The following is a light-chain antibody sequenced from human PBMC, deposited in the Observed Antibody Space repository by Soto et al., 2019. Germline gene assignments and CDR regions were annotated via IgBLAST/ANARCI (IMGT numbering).Light chain of an antibody. V-gene: IGKV3-20*01. CDR2: GAS. CDR3: QQYGSSPVT. Sequence: VLSQSPGTLSLSPGERATLSCRASQSVSSSYLAWYQQKPGQAPRLLIYGASSRATDIPDRFSGSGSGTDFTLTISRLEPEDFAVYYCQQYGSSPVTFGQGTKVDIK. J-gene: IGKJ1*01. CDR1: QSVSSSY.